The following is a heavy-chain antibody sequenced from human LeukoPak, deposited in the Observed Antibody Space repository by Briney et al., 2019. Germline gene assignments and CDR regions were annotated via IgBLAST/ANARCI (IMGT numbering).Heavy chain of an antibody. J-gene: IGHJ4*02. Sequence: PSETLSLTCAVYGGSFSGYYRSWIRQPPGKGLEWIGEINHSGSTNYSPSLKSRVTISVDTSKNQFSLKLSSVTAADTAVYYCASLLQDDFWSGYSDYWGQGTLVTVSS. V-gene: IGHV4-34*01. CDR3: ASLLQDDFWSGYSDY. CDR2: INHSGST. D-gene: IGHD3-3*01. CDR1: GGSFSGYY.